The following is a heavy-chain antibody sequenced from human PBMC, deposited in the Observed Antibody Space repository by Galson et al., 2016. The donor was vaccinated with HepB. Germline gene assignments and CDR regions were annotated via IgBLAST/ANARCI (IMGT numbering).Heavy chain of an antibody. D-gene: IGHD6-19*01. Sequence: SLRLSCAASGFTFSNYAMAWVRQAPGKGLEWVSAISGDGGDIYHADSVKGRFTISRDNSKNTLSLQMHNLRAEDTAVYYCTKDGGWPYYFDYWGQGTLVTVSS. J-gene: IGHJ4*02. V-gene: IGHV3-23*01. CDR3: TKDGGWPYYFDY. CDR2: ISGDGGDI. CDR1: GFTFSNYA.